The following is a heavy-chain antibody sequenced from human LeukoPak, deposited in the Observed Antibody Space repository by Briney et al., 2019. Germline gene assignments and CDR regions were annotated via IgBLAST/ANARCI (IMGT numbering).Heavy chain of an antibody. CDR3: ARGWGGL. Sequence: PGGSLSLSCAASGFSFSDSWMTWVGQVAGKGLEWVANIKPDGSGRWYVDSVKGRFTISRDNAKNSLYLHMSTLRADDTAVYYCARGWGGLWGQGTMVTVSS. J-gene: IGHJ3*01. D-gene: IGHD7-27*01. V-gene: IGHV3-7*01. CDR2: IKPDGSGR. CDR1: GFSFSDSW.